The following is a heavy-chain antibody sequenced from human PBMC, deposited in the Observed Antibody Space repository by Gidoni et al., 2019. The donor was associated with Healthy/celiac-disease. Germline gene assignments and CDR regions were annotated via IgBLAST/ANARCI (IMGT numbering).Heavy chain of an antibody. CDR3: ARHEEAGNWNDVAFDI. CDR1: GGSISSYY. CDR2: IYYSGST. V-gene: IGHV4-59*08. D-gene: IGHD1-1*01. J-gene: IGHJ3*02. Sequence: QVQLQESGPGLVKASETLSLPCTVSGGSISSYYWSWIRQPPGKGLEWIGYIYYSGSTNYNPSLKSRVTISVDTSKNQFSLKLVSVTAADTAVYYCARHEEAGNWNDVAFDIWGQGTMVTVSS.